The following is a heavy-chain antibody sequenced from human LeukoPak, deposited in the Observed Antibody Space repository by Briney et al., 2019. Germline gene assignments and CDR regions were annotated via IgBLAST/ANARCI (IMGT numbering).Heavy chain of an antibody. D-gene: IGHD3-10*01. V-gene: IGHV3-20*04. CDR1: GFTFDDYG. J-gene: IGHJ6*03. CDR2: INWNGGST. Sequence: GGSLRLSCAASGFTFDDYGMSWVRQAPGKGLEWVSGINWNGGSTGYADSVKGRFTISRDNAKNSLYLQMNSLRAEDTALYYCARAVLVRGVRGDYYYYMDVWGKGTTVTVSS. CDR3: ARAVLVRGVRGDYYYYMDV.